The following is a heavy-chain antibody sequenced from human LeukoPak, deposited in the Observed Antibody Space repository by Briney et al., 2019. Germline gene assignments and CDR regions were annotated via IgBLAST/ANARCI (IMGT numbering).Heavy chain of an antibody. Sequence: ASVKVSCKASGYTFTSYYMHWVRQAPGQGLEWMGIINPNGGSTTYAQKFQGRVTMTRDTSTSTVYMELSSLRSEDTAVYYCARRVYCSSTSRSHFDYWGQGTLVTVSS. CDR3: ARRVYCSSTSRSHFDY. D-gene: IGHD2-2*01. CDR1: GYTFTSYY. CDR2: INPNGGST. J-gene: IGHJ4*02. V-gene: IGHV1-46*01.